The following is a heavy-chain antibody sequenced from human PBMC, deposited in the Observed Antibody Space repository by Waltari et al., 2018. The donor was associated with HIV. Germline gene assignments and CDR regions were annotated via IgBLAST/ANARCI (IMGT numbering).Heavy chain of an antibody. Sequence: QVQLQESGPGLVKPSETLSLTCTVSGGSISDYYWRWIRQPPGKGLELIGFIYYNGNTNYNHSLKSRVTISMGTSRNHCSLQLTSVTAADTAVYYWARTYSGSYPRGYAFNIWGQGTMVTVSS. CDR1: GGSISDYY. J-gene: IGHJ3*02. CDR2: IYYNGNT. V-gene: IGHV4-59*01. CDR3: ARTYSGSYPRGYAFNI. D-gene: IGHD1-26*01.